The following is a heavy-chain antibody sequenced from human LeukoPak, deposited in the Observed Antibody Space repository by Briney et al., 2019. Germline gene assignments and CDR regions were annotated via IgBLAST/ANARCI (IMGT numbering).Heavy chain of an antibody. J-gene: IGHJ4*02. Sequence: PGGSLGLSCAASGFTFSSYWMSWVRQAPGKGLEWVANIKQDGSEKYYVDSVKGRFTISRDNAKNSLYLQMNSLRAEDTAVYYCASGGTTGTTGVYWGQGTLVTVSS. D-gene: IGHD1-1*01. CDR1: GFTFSSYW. V-gene: IGHV3-7*01. CDR2: IKQDGSEK. CDR3: ASGGTTGTTGVY.